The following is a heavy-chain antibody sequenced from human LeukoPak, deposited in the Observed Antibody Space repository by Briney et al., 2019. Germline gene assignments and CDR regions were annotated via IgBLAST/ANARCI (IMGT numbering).Heavy chain of an antibody. CDR1: GYTFTGDY. CDR3: ARDSGYGHLYFDY. D-gene: IGHD4-17*01. V-gene: IGHV1-2*02. CDR2: INPNSGGT. J-gene: IGHJ4*02. Sequence: ASVKVSCKASGYTFTGDYIHWVRQAPGQGLEWMGWINPNSGGTNYAQKFQGRVTMTRDTSISTAYMELSRLRSDDTAVYYCARDSGYGHLYFDYWGQGTLVTVSS.